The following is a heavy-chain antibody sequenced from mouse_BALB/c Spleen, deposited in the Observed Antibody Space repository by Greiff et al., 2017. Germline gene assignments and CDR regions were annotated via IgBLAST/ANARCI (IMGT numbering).Heavy chain of an antibody. CDR2: IWGGGST. V-gene: IGHV2-6-5*01. CDR3: AKHLYYSHDGKMAY. D-gene: IGHD2-14*01. CDR1: GFSLTDYG. J-gene: IGHJ3*01. Sequence: VKLQESGPGLVAPSQSLSITCTVSGFSLTDYGVSWIRQPPGKGLEWLGVIWGGGSTYYNSALKSRLSISKDNSKSQVFLKMNSLQTDDTAMYYCAKHLYYSHDGKMAYWGQGTLVTVSA.